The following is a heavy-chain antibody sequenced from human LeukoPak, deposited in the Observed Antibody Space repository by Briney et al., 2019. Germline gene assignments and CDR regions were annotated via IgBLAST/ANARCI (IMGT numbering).Heavy chain of an antibody. V-gene: IGHV3-33*01. D-gene: IGHD3-22*01. J-gene: IGHJ4*02. CDR1: GFTFSSYG. CDR3: ARDGVRSGYHEGPDY. CDR2: IWYDGSNK. Sequence: GGSLRLSCAASGFTFSSYGMHWVRQAPGKGLEWGAVIWYDGSNKYFADYVKGRFTISRDNSKNTLYLQMNSLRAEDTAVYYCARDGVRSGYHEGPDYWGQGTLVTVSS.